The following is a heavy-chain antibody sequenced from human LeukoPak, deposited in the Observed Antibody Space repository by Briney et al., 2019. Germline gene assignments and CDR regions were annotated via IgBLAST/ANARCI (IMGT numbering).Heavy chain of an antibody. CDR3: ARVVPGTGFFY. J-gene: IGHJ4*02. CDR2: ISSSGSTI. V-gene: IGHV3-48*03. CDR1: GFTFSSYE. D-gene: IGHD2-8*02. Sequence: GGSLRLSCATSGFTFSSYEMNWVRQAPGKGLEWVSYISSSGSTIYYADSVKGRFTISRDNAKNSLYLQMNSLRAEDTAVYYCARVVPGTGFFYWGQGTLVTVSS.